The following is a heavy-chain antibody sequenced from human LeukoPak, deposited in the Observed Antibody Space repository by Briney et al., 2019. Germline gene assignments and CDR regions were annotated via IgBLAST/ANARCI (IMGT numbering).Heavy chain of an antibody. CDR2: IYPDDSDT. J-gene: IGHJ4*02. Sequence: GESLKISCKHSEYSFPNYCIGWVRQMPGKGLEWMGIIYPDDSDTRYSPSVQGQVTSSAGRSISTAYLQWSSLKASDTAMYYCAIGRGAHQLADYWGQGTLVTVSS. V-gene: IGHV5-51*01. CDR1: EYSFPNYC. D-gene: IGHD6-13*01. CDR3: AIGRGAHQLADY.